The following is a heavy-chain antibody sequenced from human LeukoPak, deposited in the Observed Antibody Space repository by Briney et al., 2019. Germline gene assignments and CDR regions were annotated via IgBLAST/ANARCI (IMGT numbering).Heavy chain of an antibody. CDR2: ISTSRSTT. D-gene: IGHD3-9*01. Sequence: PGGSLRLSCRASGFTFSSYSMNWARQAPGKGLEWVSYISTSRSTTYYADSVKGRFTISRDNVKNSLYLQMDSLRGEDTAVYYCAKTDTAWFYLDSWGQGTQVTVSS. J-gene: IGHJ4*02. CDR1: GFTFSSYS. CDR3: AKTDTAWFYLDS. V-gene: IGHV3-48*04.